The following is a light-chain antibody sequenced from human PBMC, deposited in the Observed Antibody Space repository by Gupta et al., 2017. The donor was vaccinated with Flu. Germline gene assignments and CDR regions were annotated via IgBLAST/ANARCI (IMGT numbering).Light chain of an antibody. CDR1: SSDIGGHKY. CDR2: EVS. V-gene: IGLV2-14*01. CDR3: SSYTVSNTWV. J-gene: IGLJ3*02. Sequence: HSPLTHPPSVSGSPGQSITISCTGTSSDIGGHKYVSWYQQHPGKAPKVMIYEVSSRPSGVSNRFSGSKSGNTASLTISGLQADDEANYYCSSYTVSNTWVFGGGTKVTVL.